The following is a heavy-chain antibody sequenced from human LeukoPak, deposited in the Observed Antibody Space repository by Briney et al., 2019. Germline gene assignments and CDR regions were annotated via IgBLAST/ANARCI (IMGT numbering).Heavy chain of an antibody. CDR2: IHYRLPT. D-gene: IGHD5-24*01. Sequence: PSETLSLTCAVSGVSISGTNYYWGWIRQPPGMGLEWIGSIHYRLPTFYNPLLKSRVTISVDTSKNQISLRLRSVTAADTAVYYCARHEEEDGYNAKTPDYWGQGTLVTVSS. V-gene: IGHV4-39*01. CDR1: GVSISGTNYY. J-gene: IGHJ4*02. CDR3: ARHEEEDGYNAKTPDY.